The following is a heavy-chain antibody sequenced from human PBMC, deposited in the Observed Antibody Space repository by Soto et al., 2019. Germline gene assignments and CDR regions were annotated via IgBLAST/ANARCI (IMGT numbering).Heavy chain of an antibody. J-gene: IGHJ6*02. Sequence: GASVKVSCKASGYTFTSYGISWVRQAPGQGVEWMGWIIPIFGTANYAQKFQGRVTITADESTSTAYMELSSLRSEDTAVYYCARDPYDFWSGYSHYYYGMDVWGQGTTVTVSS. V-gene: IGHV1-69*13. D-gene: IGHD3-3*01. CDR3: ARDPYDFWSGYSHYYYGMDV. CDR2: IIPIFGTA. CDR1: GYTFTSYG.